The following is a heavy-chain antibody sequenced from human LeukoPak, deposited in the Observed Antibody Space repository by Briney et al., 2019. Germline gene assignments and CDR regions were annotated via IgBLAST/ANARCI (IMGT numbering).Heavy chain of an antibody. Sequence: GSLRLSCAASGFTFSSYWMSWVRKAPGKGLEWVANIKEDGSEKYYVDSVKGRFTISRDNAKKSLFLQMNSLRVEDTAVYYCARGRNLAVWGQGTTVTVSS. V-gene: IGHV3-7*01. CDR2: IKEDGSEK. J-gene: IGHJ6*02. CDR1: GFTFSSYW. CDR3: ARGRNLAV.